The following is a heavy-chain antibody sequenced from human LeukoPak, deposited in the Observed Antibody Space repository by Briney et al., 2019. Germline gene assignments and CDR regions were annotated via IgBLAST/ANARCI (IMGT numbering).Heavy chain of an antibody. CDR3: AKDHAGYCSGGSCSPYYFDY. Sequence: GGSLRLSCAASGFTFSSYAMSWVRQAPGKGLEWVSAISGSGGSTYYADSVKGRFTISRDNSKNTLYLQMNSLRAEDTAVYYCAKDHAGYCSGGSCSPYYFDYWGQGILVTVSS. CDR2: ISGSGGST. J-gene: IGHJ4*02. D-gene: IGHD2-15*01. CDR1: GFTFSSYA. V-gene: IGHV3-23*01.